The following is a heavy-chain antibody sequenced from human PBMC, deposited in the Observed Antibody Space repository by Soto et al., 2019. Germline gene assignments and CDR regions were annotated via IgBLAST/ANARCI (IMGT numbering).Heavy chain of an antibody. J-gene: IGHJ3*02. V-gene: IGHV3-73*01. CDR1: GFTFSGSA. CDR3: TGSYDSSGYSQTDDAFDI. Sequence: GGSLRLSCAASGFTFSGSAMHWVRQASGKGLEWVGRIRSKANSYATAYAASVKGRFTISRDDSKNTAYLQMNSLKTEDTAVYYCTGSYDSSGYSQTDDAFDIWGQGTMVTVSS. D-gene: IGHD3-22*01. CDR2: IRSKANSYAT.